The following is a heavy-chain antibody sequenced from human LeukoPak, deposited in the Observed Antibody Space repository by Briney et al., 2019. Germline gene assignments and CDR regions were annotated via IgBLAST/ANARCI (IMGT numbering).Heavy chain of an antibody. D-gene: IGHD3-3*01. Sequence: GGSLRLSCAASGFTFDDYAMHWVRQAPGKGLEWVSAISGSGGSTYYADSVKGRFTISRDNSKNTLYLQMNSLRAEDTAVYYCAKGQGIFGVVITLDYWGQGTLVTVSS. J-gene: IGHJ4*02. CDR1: GFTFDDYA. V-gene: IGHV3-23*01. CDR3: AKGQGIFGVVITLDY. CDR2: ISGSGGST.